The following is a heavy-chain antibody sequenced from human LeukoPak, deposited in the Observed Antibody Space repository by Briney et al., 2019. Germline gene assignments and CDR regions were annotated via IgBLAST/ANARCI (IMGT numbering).Heavy chain of an antibody. V-gene: IGHV3-23*01. D-gene: IGHD6-19*01. CDR3: AKDLSSGWYLENYFDY. Sequence: GGSLRLSCAASGFTFSSYAMSWVRQAPGKGLEWVSAISGSGGSTYYADSVKGRFTISRDNSKNMLYLQMNSLRAEDTAVYYCAKDLSSGWYLENYFDYWGQGTLVTVSS. CDR2: ISGSGGST. CDR1: GFTFSSYA. J-gene: IGHJ4*02.